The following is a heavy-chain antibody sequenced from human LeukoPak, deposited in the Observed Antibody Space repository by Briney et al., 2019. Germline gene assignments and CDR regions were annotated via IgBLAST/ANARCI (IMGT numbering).Heavy chain of an antibody. Sequence: ASVKVSCKASGYTFTGHYIHWVRQAPGQGLEWMGWINPNSGGTNYAQKFQGRVSMTRDTSISTAYMELSWLTSDDTAVYYCAGGLDDYGNLYYYMDVWAKGTTVTVSS. CDR2: INPNSGGT. D-gene: IGHD4-11*01. CDR3: AGGLDDYGNLYYYMDV. J-gene: IGHJ6*03. V-gene: IGHV1-2*02. CDR1: GYTFTGHY.